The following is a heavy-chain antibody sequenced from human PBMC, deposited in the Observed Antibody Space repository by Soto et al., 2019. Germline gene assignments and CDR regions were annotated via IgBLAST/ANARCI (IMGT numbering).Heavy chain of an antibody. CDR1: GYTFTSYG. J-gene: IGHJ6*02. D-gene: IGHD6-6*01. CDR3: ARGVYKDYYYYGMDV. V-gene: IGHV1-18*04. Sequence: VASVKVSCKASGYTFTSYGISWVRQAPGQGLEWMGWISAYNGNTNYAQKLQGRVTMTTDTSTSTAYMELRSLRSDDTAVYYCARGVYKDYYYYGMDVWGQGTTVTVSS. CDR2: ISAYNGNT.